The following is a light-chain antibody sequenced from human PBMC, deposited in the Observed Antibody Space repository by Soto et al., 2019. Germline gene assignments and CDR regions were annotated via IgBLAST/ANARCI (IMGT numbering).Light chain of an antibody. V-gene: IGKV1-27*01. J-gene: IGKJ1*01. Sequence: DIEMTQPPSSLSASVGDRVTITCRASQGISNYLAWYQQRPGKVPKLLIYAASTLQSGVPSRFSGSGSGTDFTLTISSLQPEDVATYYCQKYDSAPWTFGQGTEVEIK. CDR1: QGISNY. CDR2: AAS. CDR3: QKYDSAPWT.